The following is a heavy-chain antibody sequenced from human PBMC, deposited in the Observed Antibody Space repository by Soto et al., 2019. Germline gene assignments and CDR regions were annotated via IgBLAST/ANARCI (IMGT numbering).Heavy chain of an antibody. Sequence: ASVKVSCKTSGYMFTSYGMRWVRQAPGQGLEWMGWISGYNGHTKFAQSFQGRVTMATDTSTSTAYMELRSLTADDSAVYYCARTEVVAAVVYYYYGMDVWGQGTTVTVSS. D-gene: IGHD2-15*01. J-gene: IGHJ6*02. CDR3: ARTEVVAAVVYYYYGMDV. CDR1: GYMFTSYG. V-gene: IGHV1-18*04. CDR2: ISGYNGHT.